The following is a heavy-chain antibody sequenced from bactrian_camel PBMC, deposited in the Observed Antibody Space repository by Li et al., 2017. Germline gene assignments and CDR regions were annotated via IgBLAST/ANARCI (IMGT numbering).Heavy chain of an antibody. D-gene: IGHD6*01. CDR3: AAATTYGGAWNAPAAIDY. CDR1: GFTSSTSF. CDR2: LYTGVTYDPI. J-gene: IGHJ4*01. Sequence: VQLVETGGGSVQAGGSLRLSCAASGFTSSTSFMAWFRQAPGKEREGVAALYTGVTYDPIQYADSVKGRFTISRDNAKNTVNLQMNDLKPDDTAMYFCAAATTYGGAWNAPAAIDYWGQGTQVTVS. V-gene: IGHV3S40*01.